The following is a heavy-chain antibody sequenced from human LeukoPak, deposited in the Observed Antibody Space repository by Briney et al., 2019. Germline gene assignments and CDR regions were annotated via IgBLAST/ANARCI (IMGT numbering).Heavy chain of an antibody. J-gene: IGHJ2*01. Sequence: GGCLRLSCAASGFTFNGYLMSWVRQAPGKGLVWVSRIDGDGATTSYEDSVKGRFTISRDNANNMVYLEMNSLRVEDTAVYYCTRDSGADRRYFDLWGRGTLVTVSS. CDR1: GFTFNGYL. CDR3: TRDSGADRRYFDL. V-gene: IGHV3-74*01. CDR2: IDGDGATT. D-gene: IGHD7-27*01.